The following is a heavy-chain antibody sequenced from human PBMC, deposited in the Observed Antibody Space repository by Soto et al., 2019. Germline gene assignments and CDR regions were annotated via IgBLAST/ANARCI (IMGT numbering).Heavy chain of an antibody. CDR3: ARVLVFYGRFDP. J-gene: IGHJ5*02. Sequence: GGSLRLSCAASGFTFTDYYMSWIRQAPGKGLEWVSYISSSGSTIYYADPVKGRFTISRDNAKNSLYLQMNSLRAEDTAVYYCARVLVFYGRFDPWGQGTLVTVSS. CDR2: ISSSGSTI. D-gene: IGHD2-21*02. CDR1: GFTFTDYY. V-gene: IGHV3-11*01.